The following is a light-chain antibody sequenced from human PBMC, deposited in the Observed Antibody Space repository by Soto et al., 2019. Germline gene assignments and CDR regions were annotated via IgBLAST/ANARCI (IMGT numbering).Light chain of an antibody. CDR2: RND. V-gene: IGLV1-47*01. J-gene: IGLJ3*02. CDR1: SSNIGSNY. Sequence: QSVLTQPPSASGTPGQMVTISCSGSSSNIGSNYVYWFQQFPGTAPKLLIYRNDQRPSGIPDRFSGSKSGTSASLAISGLRSEDEADYYCATWDDSLSGWVFGGGTKVTVL. CDR3: ATWDDSLSGWV.